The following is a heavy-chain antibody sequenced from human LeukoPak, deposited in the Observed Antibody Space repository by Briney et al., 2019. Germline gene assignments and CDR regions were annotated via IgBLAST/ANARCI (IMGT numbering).Heavy chain of an antibody. D-gene: IGHD4-17*01. Sequence: GGSLRLPCAASGFTFSSYGMHWVRQAPGRGLEWVAFIRYDGSNKYYADSVKGRFTISRDNSKNTLYLQMNSLRVEDTAVYYCAKGGTDGDYVQGLGFGYWGQGTLVTVSS. CDR3: AKGGTDGDYVQGLGFGY. J-gene: IGHJ4*02. V-gene: IGHV3-30*02. CDR2: IRYDGSNK. CDR1: GFTFSSYG.